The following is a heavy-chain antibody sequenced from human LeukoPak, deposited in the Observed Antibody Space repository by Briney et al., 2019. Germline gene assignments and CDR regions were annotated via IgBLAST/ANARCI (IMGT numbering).Heavy chain of an antibody. V-gene: IGHV3-15*01. CDR1: GLTFTNAW. D-gene: IGHD4-11*01. CDR2: IKSKTDGGTV. Sequence: GGSLRLSCAASGLTFTNAWMSWVRQAPGEGLEWVGRIKSKTDGGTVDYAPPVKGRFTISRDDSRNTLSLEMNFLKTEDTAVYCCTTDPGNYEIFWGQGTLVSVSS. J-gene: IGHJ4*02. CDR3: TTDPGNYEIF.